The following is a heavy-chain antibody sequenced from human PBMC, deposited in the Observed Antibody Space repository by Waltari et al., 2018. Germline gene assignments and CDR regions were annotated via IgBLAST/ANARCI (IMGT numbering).Heavy chain of an antibody. CDR1: GFTFSSYA. CDR3: ASLSYGDYVPFDY. Sequence: QVQLVESGGGVVQPGRSLILSCAASGFTFSSYAMHWVRQAPGKGLEWVAVISYDGSNKYYADSVKGRFTISRDNSKNTLYLQMNSLRAEDTAVYYCASLSYGDYVPFDYWGQGTLVTVSS. J-gene: IGHJ4*02. V-gene: IGHV3-30-3*01. D-gene: IGHD4-17*01. CDR2: ISYDGSNK.